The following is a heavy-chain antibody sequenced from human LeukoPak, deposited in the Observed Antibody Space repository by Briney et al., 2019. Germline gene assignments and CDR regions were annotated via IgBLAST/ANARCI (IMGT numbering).Heavy chain of an antibody. J-gene: IGHJ5*02. CDR1: GGPLYSSIFY. CDR3: ARRPRLVASTNWFDP. CDR2: VFYNGTT. Sequence: PSETLSLTCTVSGGPLYSSIFYWDWVRQSPGLGLEWIGDVFYNGTTYYNPTLKSRATISVDTSKNQFTLKLTSVTAADSAVYYCARRPRLVASTNWFDPWGQGTQVIVSS. D-gene: IGHD2-8*02. V-gene: IGHV4-39*01.